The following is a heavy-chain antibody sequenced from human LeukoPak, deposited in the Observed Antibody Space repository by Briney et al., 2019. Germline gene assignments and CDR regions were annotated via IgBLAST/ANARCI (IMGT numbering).Heavy chain of an antibody. CDR1: GFTFSSYW. Sequence: GGSLRLSCAASGFTFSSYWMSWVRQTPGKGLEWVANIKQDGSEKYYVDSVKGRFTISRDNSKNMVSLEMNSLGTEDTAVYYCAKDVNAYCSGDCSDYWGQGTLVTVSS. CDR2: IKQDGSEK. CDR3: AKDVNAYCSGDCSDY. V-gene: IGHV3-7*01. J-gene: IGHJ4*02. D-gene: IGHD2-21*01.